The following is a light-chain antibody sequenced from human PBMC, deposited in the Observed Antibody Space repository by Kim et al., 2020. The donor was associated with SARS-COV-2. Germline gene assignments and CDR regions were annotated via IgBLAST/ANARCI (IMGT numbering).Light chain of an antibody. J-gene: IGLJ2*01. CDR2: NNN. Sequence: ELTQPPSASGTPGQRVTISCSGSSSNIGSNTVNWYQHFPGTAPKLLIYNNNQRPSGVPDRFSDSKSGTSASLAISGLQSEDEADYYCAAWDDSLNGVVFGGGTQLTVL. CDR1: SSNIGSNT. CDR3: AAWDDSLNGVV. V-gene: IGLV1-44*01.